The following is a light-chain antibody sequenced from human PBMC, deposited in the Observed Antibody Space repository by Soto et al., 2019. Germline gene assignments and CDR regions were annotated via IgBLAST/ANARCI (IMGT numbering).Light chain of an antibody. V-gene: IGKV4-1*01. Sequence: DIVMTQSPDSLAVSLGERATINCKSSRSLLHGSNNENFLAWYQQRPGQPPKLLFYWASTRQSGVPERFSGSGSETDFTLTISSLQPEDFATYYCQQSYDTPRTFGQGTKVEIK. CDR2: WAS. CDR1: RSLLHGSNNENF. CDR3: QQSYDTPRT. J-gene: IGKJ1*01.